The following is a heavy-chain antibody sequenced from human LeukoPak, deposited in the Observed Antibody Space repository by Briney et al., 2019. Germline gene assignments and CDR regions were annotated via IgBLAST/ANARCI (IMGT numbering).Heavy chain of an antibody. CDR1: GFTFTSYS. J-gene: IGHJ3*02. Sequence: GGSLRLSCAASGFTFTSYSMNWVRQAPGKGLEWVSTISGGGGSTYYADSVKGRFTISRDNAKNSLYLQMNSLRAEDTAVYYCARVEIRLGYYYDSSGYSGAFDIWGQGTMVTVSS. CDR3: ARVEIRLGYYYDSSGYSGAFDI. CDR2: ISGGGGST. D-gene: IGHD3-22*01. V-gene: IGHV3-21*01.